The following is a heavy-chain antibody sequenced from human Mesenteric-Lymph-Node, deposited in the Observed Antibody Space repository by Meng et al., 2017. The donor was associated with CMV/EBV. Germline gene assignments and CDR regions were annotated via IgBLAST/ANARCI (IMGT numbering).Heavy chain of an antibody. CDR2: IYHSGST. Sequence: SETLSLTCTVSGYSISIDYYWGWIRQPPGKGLEWIGSIYHSGSTYYNPSLKSRVTISVDTSKNQFSLKLSSVTAADTAVYYCARESSCYDYWGQGTLVTVSS. J-gene: IGHJ4*02. D-gene: IGHD5-12*01. CDR1: GYSISIDYY. CDR3: ARESSCYDY. V-gene: IGHV4-38-2*02.